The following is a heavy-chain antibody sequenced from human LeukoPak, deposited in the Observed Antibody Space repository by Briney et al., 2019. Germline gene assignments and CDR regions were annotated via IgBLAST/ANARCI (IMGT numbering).Heavy chain of an antibody. CDR3: ARVLGYCSSTSCLPSYYYYYGMDV. J-gene: IGHJ6*02. CDR2: ISAYNGNT. CDR1: GGTFITYA. V-gene: IGHV1-18*01. Sequence: GASVKVSCKASGGTFITYAISWVRQAPGQGLEGMGRISAYNGNTNYAQKLQGRVTMTTDTSTSTAYMELRSLRSDDTAVYYCARVLGYCSSTSCLPSYYYYYGMDVWGQGTTVTVSS. D-gene: IGHD2-2*01.